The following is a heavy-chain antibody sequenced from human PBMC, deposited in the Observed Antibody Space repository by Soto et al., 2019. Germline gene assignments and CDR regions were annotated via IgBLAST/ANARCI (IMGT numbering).Heavy chain of an antibody. V-gene: IGHV1-69*13. J-gene: IGHJ5*02. D-gene: IGHD3-3*01. Sequence: ASVKVSCKASGGTFSSYAISWVRQAPGQGLEWMGGIIPIFGTANYAQKFQGRVTITADESTSTAYMELSSLRSEDTAVYYCASSPFWSGYYMSWFDPWGQGTLVTVSS. CDR3: ASSPFWSGYYMSWFDP. CDR1: GGTFSSYA. CDR2: IIPIFGTA.